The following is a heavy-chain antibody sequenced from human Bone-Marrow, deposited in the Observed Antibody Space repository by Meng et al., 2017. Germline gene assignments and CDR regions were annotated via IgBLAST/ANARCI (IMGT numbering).Heavy chain of an antibody. V-gene: IGHV4-34*01. CDR2: INHSGST. J-gene: IGHJ6*02. CDR1: GGSFSGYY. D-gene: IGHD3-10*01. CDR3: ARVSPPYYGSGRRYYYYGMDF. Sequence: SETLSLTCAVYGGSFSGYYWSWIRQPPGKGLEWIGEINHSGSTNYNPSLKSRVTISVDTSKNQFSLKLSSVTAADTAVYYCARVSPPYYGSGRRYYYYGMDFWGQGTMVTVSS.